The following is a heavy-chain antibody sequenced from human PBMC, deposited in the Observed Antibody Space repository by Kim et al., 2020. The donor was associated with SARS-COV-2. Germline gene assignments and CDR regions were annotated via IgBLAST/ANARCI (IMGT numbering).Heavy chain of an antibody. CDR2: ISGSGGST. Sequence: GGSLRLSCAASGFTFSSYAMSWVRQAPGKGLEWVSAISGSGGSTYYADSVKGRFTISRDNSKNTLYLQMNSLRAEDTAVYYCAKALPLLSDSSAAADYWGQGTLVTVSS. CDR3: AKALPLLSDSSAAADY. CDR1: GFTFSSYA. D-gene: IGHD6-13*01. V-gene: IGHV3-23*01. J-gene: IGHJ4*02.